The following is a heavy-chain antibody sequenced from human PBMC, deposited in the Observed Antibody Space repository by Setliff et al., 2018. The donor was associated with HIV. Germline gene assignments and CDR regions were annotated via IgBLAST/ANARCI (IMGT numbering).Heavy chain of an antibody. D-gene: IGHD3-10*01. V-gene: IGHV4-4*07. CDR1: GVSIPTNY. Sequence: SETLSLTCNISGVSIPTNYWNWIRQPAGKGLEWIGRIYTTGGTNYNPALKSRVTMSIDTSKNQFSLKMSSVTAADTAVYYCARDRYAGEIDYWGQGTLVTVSS. CDR2: IYTTGGT. J-gene: IGHJ4*02. CDR3: ARDRYAGEIDY.